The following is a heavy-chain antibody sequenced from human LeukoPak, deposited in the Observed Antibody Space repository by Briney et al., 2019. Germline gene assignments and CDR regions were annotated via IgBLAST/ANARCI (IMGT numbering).Heavy chain of an antibody. CDR2: ISSSGSTI. Sequence: GSLRLSCAASGFTFSDYYMSWIRQAPGKGLEWVSYISSSGSTIYYADSVKGRFTISRDNAKNTLYLQMNSLRAEDTAVYYCARAGTYYYDNSGYSNWGQGTLVTVSS. CDR3: ARAGTYYYDNSGYSN. D-gene: IGHD3-22*01. CDR1: GFTFSDYY. V-gene: IGHV3-11*04. J-gene: IGHJ4*02.